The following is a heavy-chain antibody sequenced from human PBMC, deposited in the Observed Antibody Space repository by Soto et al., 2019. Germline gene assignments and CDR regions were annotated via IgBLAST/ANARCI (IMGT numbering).Heavy chain of an antibody. D-gene: IGHD5-18*01. J-gene: IGHJ6*02. Sequence: PSQTLSLTCAIPGDSVSSNSAAWNWIRQSPSRGLEWLGRTYYRSEWYNDYAVSVKSRITINPDTSKNQFSLQLNSVTPEDTAVYYCARDPRYSYGPTYYYYYGMDVWGQGTTVTVSS. CDR3: ARDPRYSYGPTYYYYYGMDV. CDR2: TYYRSEWYN. V-gene: IGHV6-1*01. CDR1: GDSVSSNSAA.